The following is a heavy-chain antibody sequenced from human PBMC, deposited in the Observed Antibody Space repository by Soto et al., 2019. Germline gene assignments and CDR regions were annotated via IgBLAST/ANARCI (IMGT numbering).Heavy chain of an antibody. Sequence: EVQLVESGGGLVQRWGSLRLSCAASGLTFSSYRMNWVRQAPGKGLEWVSYISSSSSTIYYADSVKGRFTISRDNAKNSLYLQMNSLRAEDSAVYHCAFGEESRYYYYGMDVWGQGTTVTVSS. CDR3: AFGEESRYYYYGMDV. V-gene: IGHV3-48*01. D-gene: IGHD3-10*01. J-gene: IGHJ6*02. CDR2: ISSSSSTI. CDR1: GLTFSSYR.